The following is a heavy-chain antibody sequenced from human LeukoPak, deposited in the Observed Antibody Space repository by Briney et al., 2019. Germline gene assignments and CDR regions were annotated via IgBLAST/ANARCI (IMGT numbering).Heavy chain of an antibody. D-gene: IGHD4-23*01. Sequence: GGALRLSCAVSGFTVSSNYMNWVRQAPGKGLERVSIIYSGGNTYYADSVKGRFTIYRDNSKNTLYIQMNSLRVEDTAVYYCARHDGGFGPFDYWGQGTPVTVSS. CDR3: ARHDGGFGPFDY. CDR2: IYSGGNT. J-gene: IGHJ4*02. V-gene: IGHV3-53*01. CDR1: GFTVSSNY.